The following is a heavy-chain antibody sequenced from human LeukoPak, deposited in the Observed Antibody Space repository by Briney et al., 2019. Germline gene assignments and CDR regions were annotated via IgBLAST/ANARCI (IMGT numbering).Heavy chain of an antibody. CDR2: IYYSGST. CDR1: GGSFSGYY. Sequence: SETLSLTCTVYGGSFSGYYWSWIRQPPGKGLEWIGSIYYSGSTYYNPSLKSRVTISVDTSKNQFSLKLSSVTAADTAVYYCAAYDYVWGSYRFDYWGQGTLVTVSS. D-gene: IGHD3-16*02. CDR3: AAYDYVWGSYRFDY. J-gene: IGHJ4*02. V-gene: IGHV4-59*05.